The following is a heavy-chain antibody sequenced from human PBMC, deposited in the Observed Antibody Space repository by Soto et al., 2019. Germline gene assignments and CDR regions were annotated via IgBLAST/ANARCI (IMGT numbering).Heavy chain of an antibody. J-gene: IGHJ4*02. V-gene: IGHV3-53*01. CDR2: IVSGGST. CDR1: GFKVGSSY. D-gene: IGHD3-3*02. CDR3: AKAHFWSGYGFDY. Sequence: PGGSLRLSCAASGFKVGSSYVTWVRQAPGEGLEWVSVIVSGGSTHYADSVTGRFTVSRDNSKNTLYLQMNSLRAEDTAVYYCAKAHFWSGYGFDYWGQGTLVTVSS.